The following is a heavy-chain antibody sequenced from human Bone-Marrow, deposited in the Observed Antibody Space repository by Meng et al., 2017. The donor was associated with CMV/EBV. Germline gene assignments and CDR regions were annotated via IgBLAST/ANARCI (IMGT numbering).Heavy chain of an antibody. D-gene: IGHD2-15*01. CDR2: TYYRSKWFN. CDR3: AREYCRNSACDTGMDV. J-gene: IGHJ6*02. CDR1: GDSVSSNSAA. V-gene: IGHV6-1*01. Sequence: SQTLSLTCAISGDSVSSNSAAWNWIRQSPSRGLEWLGRTYYRSKWFNDYAVSVKSRITITPDTAKNQFSLQLSSVTPEDTAVYHCAREYCRNSACDTGMDVWGQGTTVTVSS.